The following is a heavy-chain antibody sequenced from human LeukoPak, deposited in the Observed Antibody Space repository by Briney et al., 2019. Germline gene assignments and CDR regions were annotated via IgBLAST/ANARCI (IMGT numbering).Heavy chain of an antibody. V-gene: IGHV4-39*01. CDR3: ARPTSKLGSFDY. D-gene: IGHD2/OR15-2a*01. CDR2: IHYRGNT. CDR1: GGSISSSSYY. J-gene: IGHJ4*02. Sequence: ETLSLTCTVSGGSISSSSYYWGWIRQPPGKGLEWIGTIHYRGNTYYNPSLKSRVAISVDTSKNQFSLKMRSVAAADTAVYYCARPTSKLGSFDYWGQGTLVTVSS.